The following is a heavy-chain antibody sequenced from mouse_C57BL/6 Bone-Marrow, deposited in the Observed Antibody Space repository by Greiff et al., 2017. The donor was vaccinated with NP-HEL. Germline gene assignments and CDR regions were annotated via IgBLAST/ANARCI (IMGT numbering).Heavy chain of an antibody. Sequence: QVQLQQPGAELVMPGASVKLSCKASGYTFTSYWMHWVKQRPGQGLEWIGEIDPSDSYTNYNQKFKGKSTLTVDKSSSTAYMQLSSLTSEDSAVYDCAREREYYGAMDYWGQGTSVTVSS. CDR2: IDPSDSYT. J-gene: IGHJ4*01. V-gene: IGHV1-69*01. D-gene: IGHD1-1*01. CDR3: AREREYYGAMDY. CDR1: GYTFTSYW.